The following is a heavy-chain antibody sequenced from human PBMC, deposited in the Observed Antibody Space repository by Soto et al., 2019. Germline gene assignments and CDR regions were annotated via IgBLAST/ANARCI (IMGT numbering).Heavy chain of an antibody. D-gene: IGHD3-9*01. CDR3: AKDYRAQLRYFDWISISLDY. CDR2: ISYDGSKK. V-gene: IGHV3-30*18. Sequence: GGSQRLSCAASGFTFSSYGVHWVRQAPGKGLEWVAVISYDGSKKYYADSVKGRFTISRDNSKNTLYVEMNSLRVEDTAVYYCAKDYRAQLRYFDWISISLDYWGQGTLVTVSS. CDR1: GFTFSSYG. J-gene: IGHJ4*02.